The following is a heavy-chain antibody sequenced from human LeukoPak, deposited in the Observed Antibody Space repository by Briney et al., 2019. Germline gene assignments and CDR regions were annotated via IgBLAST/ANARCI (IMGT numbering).Heavy chain of an antibody. Sequence: SETLSLSCNVPGGSISSYYWSWIRQPPGKGLEWIGYIYYSGSTNYNPSLKSRVTISVDTSKNQFSLKLSSVTAADTAVYYCARDRVLGGYKSGGAFDIWGQGTMVTVSS. CDR1: GGSISSYY. V-gene: IGHV4-59*01. D-gene: IGHD5-24*01. CDR3: ARDRVLGGYKSGGAFDI. J-gene: IGHJ3*02. CDR2: IYYSGST.